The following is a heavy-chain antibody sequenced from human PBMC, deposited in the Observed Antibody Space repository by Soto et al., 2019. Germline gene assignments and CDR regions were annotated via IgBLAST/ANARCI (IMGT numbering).Heavy chain of an antibody. J-gene: IGHJ4*02. CDR2: INRDASTT. CDR3: ARGPSGWFGYDY. D-gene: IGHD6-19*01. V-gene: IGHV3-74*01. CDR1: EFTFITSG. Sequence: GGSLNLSCAASEFTFITSGIPWAPQAAGKGLVWVSRINRDASTTNYADSVKGRFTISRDNAKNTLYLQMDSLTAEDTAVYYCARGPSGWFGYDYWGQGTLVTVSS.